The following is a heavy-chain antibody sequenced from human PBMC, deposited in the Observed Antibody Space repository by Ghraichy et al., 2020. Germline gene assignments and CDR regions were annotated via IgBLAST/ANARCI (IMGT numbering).Heavy chain of an antibody. CDR2: ISGSGGST. J-gene: IGHJ3*02. V-gene: IGHV3-23*01. Sequence: GGSLRLSCAASGFTFSSYAMSWVRQAPGKGLEWVSPISGSGGSTYYADSVKGRFTISRDNSKNTLDLQMNSLRAEDKAVYYCAKALDPMVRGVMSPATDPFHIWGQGKMVIVSS. CDR3: AKALDPMVRGVMSPATDPFHI. CDR1: GFTFSSYA. D-gene: IGHD3-10*01.